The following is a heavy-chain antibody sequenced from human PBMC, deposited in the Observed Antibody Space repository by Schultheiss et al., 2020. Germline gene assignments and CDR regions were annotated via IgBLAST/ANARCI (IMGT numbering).Heavy chain of an antibody. CDR1: GYTFTSYA. J-gene: IGHJ4*02. D-gene: IGHD6-13*01. Sequence: ASVKVSCKASGYTFTSYAMHWVRQAPGQRLEWMGWINAYNGNTNYAQKFQGRVTITRDTSASTAYMELSSLRSDDTAVYYCARDIALKVWAAGTRDYWGQGTLVNVYS. V-gene: IGHV1-3*01. CDR2: INAYNGNT. CDR3: ARDIALKVWAAGTRDY.